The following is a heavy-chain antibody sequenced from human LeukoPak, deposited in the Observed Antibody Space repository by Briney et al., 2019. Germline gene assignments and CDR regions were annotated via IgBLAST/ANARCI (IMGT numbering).Heavy chain of an antibody. V-gene: IGHV3-48*01. Sequence: GGSLRLSCAASGFTFSSYSMNWVRQAPGKGLEWVSYISSSSSTIYYADSVKGRFTISRDNAKNSLYLQMNSLRAEDTAVYYCARDRPDIVVVVAAGGFDYWGQGTLVTVSS. CDR3: ARDRPDIVVVVAAGGFDY. D-gene: IGHD2-15*01. J-gene: IGHJ4*02. CDR1: GFTFSSYS. CDR2: ISSSSSTI.